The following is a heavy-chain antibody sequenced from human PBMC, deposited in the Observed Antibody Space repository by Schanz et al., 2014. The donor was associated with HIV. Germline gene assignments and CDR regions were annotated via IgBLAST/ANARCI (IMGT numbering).Heavy chain of an antibody. Sequence: DVQLVESGGGLIQPGGSLRLSCAASGFSATNYYISWVRQAPGKGLEWVANINQDGSEFYYVDSVKGRFTVSRDNAKKSLYLQMNSLRGEDTALYFCARDNWGPDHWGQGTPVTVSS. CDR3: ARDNWGPDH. V-gene: IGHV3-7*01. J-gene: IGHJ4*02. CDR2: INQDGSEF. D-gene: IGHD3-16*01. CDR1: GFSATNYY.